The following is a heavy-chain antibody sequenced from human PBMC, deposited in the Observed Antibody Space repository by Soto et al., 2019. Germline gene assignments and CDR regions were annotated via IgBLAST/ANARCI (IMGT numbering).Heavy chain of an antibody. J-gene: IGHJ6*02. D-gene: IGHD1-26*01. CDR2: TYYRSKWYN. Sequence: SQTLSLTCALSGDSVSSNSAAWNWISQSPSRGLEWLGRTYYRSKWYNDYAVSVKSRITINPDTSKNQFSLQLNSVTPEDTAVYYCARGGWEIGIGMDVWGQGTTVTVSS. CDR3: ARGGWEIGIGMDV. CDR1: GDSVSSNSAA. V-gene: IGHV6-1*01.